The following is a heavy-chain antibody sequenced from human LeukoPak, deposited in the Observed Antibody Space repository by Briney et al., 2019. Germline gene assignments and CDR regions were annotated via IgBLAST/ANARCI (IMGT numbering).Heavy chain of an antibody. CDR3: ARIVGDYGDYGWFDP. D-gene: IGHD4-17*01. Sequence: GESLKISCKGSGYRFTSYWIGWVRQMPGKGVEWMVIIYPGDSDTRYSPSFQGQVTISADKSISTAYLQWSSLKASDTAMYYCARIVGDYGDYGWFDPWGQGTLVTVSS. CDR2: IYPGDSDT. V-gene: IGHV5-51*01. J-gene: IGHJ5*02. CDR1: GYRFTSYW.